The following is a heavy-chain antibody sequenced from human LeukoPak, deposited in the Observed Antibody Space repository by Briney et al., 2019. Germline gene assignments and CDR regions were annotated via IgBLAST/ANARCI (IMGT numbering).Heavy chain of an antibody. CDR3: ASPGDTAMVVHDAFDI. D-gene: IGHD5-18*01. Sequence: GGSLRLPCAASGFTFSDYYMSWIRQAPGKGLEWVSYISSSGSTIYYADSVKGRFTISRDNAKNSLYLQMNSLRAEDTAVYYCASPGDTAMVVHDAFDIWGQGTMVTVSS. J-gene: IGHJ3*02. CDR1: GFTFSDYY. V-gene: IGHV3-11*04. CDR2: ISSSGSTI.